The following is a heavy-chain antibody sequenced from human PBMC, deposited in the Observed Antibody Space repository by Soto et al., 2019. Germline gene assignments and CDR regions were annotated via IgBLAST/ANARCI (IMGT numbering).Heavy chain of an antibody. D-gene: IGHD2-8*02. CDR2: ITGDSGYK. V-gene: IGHV3-21*01. CDR1: GFTFSKYN. CDR3: ATRMHCTGFICDTNFQH. J-gene: IGHJ1*01. Sequence: EVQLVESGGGLVKPGGSLRLSCAASGFTFSKYNMDWVRQAPGKGPEWVSSITGDSGYKYYADSLTGRFTISRDNARNSLYLEMNSLRAEDTAAYYCATRMHCTGFICDTNFQHWGQVTLVTVSS.